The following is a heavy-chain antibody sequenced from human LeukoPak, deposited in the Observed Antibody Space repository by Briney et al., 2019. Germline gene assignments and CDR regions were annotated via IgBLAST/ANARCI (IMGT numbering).Heavy chain of an antibody. D-gene: IGHD3-22*01. CDR3: AKDQGYDSSDY. J-gene: IGHJ4*02. V-gene: IGHV3-74*01. CDR1: GFTFSSYW. CDR2: INSDGSST. Sequence: GGSLRLSCAASGFTFSSYWMHWVRQAPGKGLVWVSRINSDGSSTSYADSVKGRFTISRGDAKNTLYLQMNSLRAEDTAVYYCAKDQGYDSSDYWDQGALVTVSS.